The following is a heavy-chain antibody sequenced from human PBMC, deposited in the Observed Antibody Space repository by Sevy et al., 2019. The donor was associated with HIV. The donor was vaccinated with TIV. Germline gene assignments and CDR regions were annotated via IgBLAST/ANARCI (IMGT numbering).Heavy chain of an antibody. CDR1: GYSFTSRG. CDR2: ISAYNGNT. V-gene: IGHV1-18*01. Sequence: ASVKVSCKASGYSFTSRGIDWVRQAPGQGLEWLGWISAYNGNTKYGQRLQDRVTMTTDTSASTAYMELRSLRFDDTAVYYCARAGALWFGESDYWGQGTLVTVSS. D-gene: IGHD3-10*01. J-gene: IGHJ4*02. CDR3: ARAGALWFGESDY.